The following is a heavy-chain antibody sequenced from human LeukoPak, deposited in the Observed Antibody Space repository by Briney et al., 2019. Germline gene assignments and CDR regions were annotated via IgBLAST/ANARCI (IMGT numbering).Heavy chain of an antibody. D-gene: IGHD1-14*01. CDR3: ARARVLGTGNHHSFDY. V-gene: IGHV3-72*01. CDR1: GFTLSDYY. CDR2: TRNKANSYTT. Sequence: GGSLRLSCAASGFTLSDYYMDWVRQAPGKGLEWIGRTRNKANSYTTEYAAPVKGRFTISRDDSKNSLYLHMNSLKTEDTAVYYCARARVLGTGNHHSFDYWGQGTLVIVSS. J-gene: IGHJ4*02.